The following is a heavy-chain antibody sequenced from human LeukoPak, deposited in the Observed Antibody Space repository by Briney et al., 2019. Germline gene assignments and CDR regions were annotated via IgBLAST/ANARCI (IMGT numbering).Heavy chain of an antibody. V-gene: IGHV4-59*01. D-gene: IGHD2-2*01. CDR2: IYYSGST. Sequence: SETLSLTCTVSGGSISSYYWSWIRQPPGKGLEWIGYIYYSGSTNYNPSLKSRVTISVDTSKNQFSLKLSSVTAADTAVYYCARFIKARYCSSTSCLHTYFDYWGQGTQVTVSS. CDR1: GGSISSYY. J-gene: IGHJ4*02. CDR3: ARFIKARYCSSTSCLHTYFDY.